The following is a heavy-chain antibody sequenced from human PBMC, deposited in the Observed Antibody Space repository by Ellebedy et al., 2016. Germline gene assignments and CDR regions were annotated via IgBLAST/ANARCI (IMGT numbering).Heavy chain of an antibody. J-gene: IGHJ6*02. CDR2: ISGSGGST. D-gene: IGHD4-17*01. V-gene: IGHV3-23*01. CDR1: GFTFSSYT. CDR3: AKAGWTVTTYYYYGMDV. Sequence: GESLKISXAASGFTFSSYTMRWVRQAPGKGLEWVSDISGSGGSTYYADSVKGRFTISRDNSKNTLYLQMNSLRAEDTAVYYCAKAGWTVTTYYYYGMDVWGQGTTVTVSS.